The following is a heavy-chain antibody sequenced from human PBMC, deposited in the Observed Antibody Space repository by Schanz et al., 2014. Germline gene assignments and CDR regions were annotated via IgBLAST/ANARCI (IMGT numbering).Heavy chain of an antibody. D-gene: IGHD3-10*01. V-gene: IGHV3-66*01. CDR3: ATVGSETYSIYWYFDL. J-gene: IGHJ2*01. CDR2: IYSDGRT. CDR1: GFPFSSHG. Sequence: VQLVESGGGVVQPGRSLKLSCAASGFPFSSHGMHWVRQAPGKGLEWVSVIYSDGRTYYGDSVKGRFTISRDNSKNTLYLQMNRLRTEDTAVYYCATVGSETYSIYWYFDLWGRGTLVTVSS.